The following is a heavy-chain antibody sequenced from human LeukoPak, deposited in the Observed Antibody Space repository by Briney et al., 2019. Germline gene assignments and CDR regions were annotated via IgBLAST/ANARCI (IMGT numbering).Heavy chain of an antibody. CDR3: ARADSTGYFLGHFDY. Sequence: GGSLRLSCAASGFTFDDYGMSWVRQAPGKGLEWVSGINWNGGSTGYADSVKGRFTISRDNAKNSPYLQMNSLRAEDTALYYCARADSTGYFLGHFDYWSQGTLVTVSS. J-gene: IGHJ4*02. CDR2: INWNGGST. CDR1: GFTFDDYG. V-gene: IGHV3-20*04. D-gene: IGHD3-22*01.